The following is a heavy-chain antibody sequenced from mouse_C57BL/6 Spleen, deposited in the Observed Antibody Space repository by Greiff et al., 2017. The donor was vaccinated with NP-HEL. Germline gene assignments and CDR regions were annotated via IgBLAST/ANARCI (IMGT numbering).Heavy chain of an antibody. D-gene: IGHD2-1*01. Sequence: VQLQESGAELARPGASVKLSCKASGYTFTSYGISWVKQRTGQGLEWIGEIYPRSGNTYYNEKFKGKATLTADKSSSTAYMELRSLTSEDSAVYFCARDYGNYGEAYFDYWGQGTTLTVSS. CDR3: ARDYGNYGEAYFDY. V-gene: IGHV1-81*01. J-gene: IGHJ2*01. CDR2: IYPRSGNT. CDR1: GYTFTSYG.